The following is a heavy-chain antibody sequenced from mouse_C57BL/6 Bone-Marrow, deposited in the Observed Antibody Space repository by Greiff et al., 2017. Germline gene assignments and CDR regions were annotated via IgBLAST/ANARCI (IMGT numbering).Heavy chain of an antibody. V-gene: IGHV1-54*01. CDR3: TRCGNWYCDV. D-gene: IGHD1-1*02. J-gene: IGHJ1*03. Sequence: QVQLQQSGAELVRPGTSVKVSCKASGYAFTNYLIEWVKQRPGQGLEWIGVINPGRGGTNYNEKFKGKATLTADKSSSTAYMQLSSLTSEDSAVYFCTRCGNWYCDVWGTGTTVTVSS. CDR2: INPGRGGT. CDR1: GYAFTNYL.